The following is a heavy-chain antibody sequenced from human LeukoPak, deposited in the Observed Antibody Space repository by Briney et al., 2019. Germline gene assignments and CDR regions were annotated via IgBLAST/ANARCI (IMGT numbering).Heavy chain of an antibody. J-gene: IGHJ5*02. CDR1: GYTFTGYY. V-gene: IGHV1-2*02. Sequence: ASVKVSCKASGYTFTGYYMHWVRQAPGQGLEWMGWINPNSGGTNYAQKLQGRVAMTTDTSTSTAYMELRSLRSDDTAVYYCARRLGFNWFDPWGQGTLVTVSS. D-gene: IGHD6-19*01. CDR2: INPNSGGT. CDR3: ARRLGFNWFDP.